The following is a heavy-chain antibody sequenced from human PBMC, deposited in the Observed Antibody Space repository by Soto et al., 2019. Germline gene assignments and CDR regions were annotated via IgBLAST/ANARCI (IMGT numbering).Heavy chain of an antibody. CDR2: IYYSGST. CDR1: GGSISSGDYY. D-gene: IGHD2-15*01. Sequence: PSETLSLTCTVSGGSISSGDYYWSWIRQPPGEGLEWIGYIYYSGSTYYNPSLNSRLTISVDTSKNQFSLKLSSVTAADTAVYYCAKMNAGATYSDYYGMDVWGQGTTVTVSS. CDR3: AKMNAGATYSDYYGMDV. V-gene: IGHV4-30-4*01. J-gene: IGHJ6*02.